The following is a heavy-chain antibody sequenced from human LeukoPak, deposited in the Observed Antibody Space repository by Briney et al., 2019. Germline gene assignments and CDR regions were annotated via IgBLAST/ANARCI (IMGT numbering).Heavy chain of an antibody. Sequence: ASVKVSCKASGYTFTSYDINWVRQATGQGLEWMGWINPNSGGTNYAQKFQGRVTMTRDTSISTAYMELSRLRSDDTAVYYCARAYDNLTGLIGYYFDYWGQGTLVTVSS. CDR3: ARAYDNLTGLIGYYFDY. V-gene: IGHV1-2*02. D-gene: IGHD3-9*01. CDR1: GYTFTSYD. J-gene: IGHJ4*02. CDR2: INPNSGGT.